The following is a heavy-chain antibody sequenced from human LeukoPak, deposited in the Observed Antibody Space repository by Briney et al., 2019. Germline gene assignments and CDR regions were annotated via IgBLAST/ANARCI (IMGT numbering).Heavy chain of an antibody. D-gene: IGHD3-10*01. CDR3: ARARGESDY. CDR1: GGSISSGDYY. Sequence: SETLSLTCTVSGGSISSGDYYWSWIRQPPGKGLEWIGYIYYSGSTYYNPSLKSRVTISVDTSKNQFSLKLSSVTAADSAAYYCARARGESDYWGQGTLVTVSS. V-gene: IGHV4-30-4*01. CDR2: IYYSGST. J-gene: IGHJ4*02.